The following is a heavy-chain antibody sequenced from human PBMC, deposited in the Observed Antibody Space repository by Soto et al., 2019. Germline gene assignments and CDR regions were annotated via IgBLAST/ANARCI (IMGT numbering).Heavy chain of an antibody. CDR3: ARHQAYDYVWGSYRYGFDY. V-gene: IGHV4-39*01. CDR1: GGSISSGGYY. CDR2: IYYSGST. J-gene: IGHJ4*02. D-gene: IGHD3-16*02. Sequence: SETLSLTCTVSGGSISSGGYYWSWIRQHPGKGLEWIGYIYYSGSTYYNPSLKSRVTISVDTSKNQFSLKLSSVTAADTAVYYCARHQAYDYVWGSYRYGFDYWGQVNLVTVSS.